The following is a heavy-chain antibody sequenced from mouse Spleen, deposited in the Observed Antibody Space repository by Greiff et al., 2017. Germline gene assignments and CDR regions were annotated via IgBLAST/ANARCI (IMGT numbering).Heavy chain of an antibody. CDR2: IHPGSGGT. D-gene: IGHD1-1*01. J-gene: IGHJ3*01. CDR1: GYTFTDYE. CDR3: TRAWDGSSSLFAY. Sequence: VQRVESGAELVRPGASVKLSCKALGYTFTDYEMHWVKQTPVHGLEWIGAIHPGSGGTAYNQKFKGKATLTADKSSSTAYMELSSLTSEDSAVYYCTRAWDGSSSLFAYWGQGTLVTVSA. V-gene: IGHV1-15*01.